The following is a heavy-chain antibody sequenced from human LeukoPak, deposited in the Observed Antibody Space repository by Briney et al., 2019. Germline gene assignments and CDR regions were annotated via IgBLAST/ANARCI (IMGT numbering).Heavy chain of an antibody. CDR1: GFTFSSYS. CDR3: ARAGGREVVTAIQVVFDY. D-gene: IGHD2-21*02. V-gene: IGHV3-21*01. J-gene: IGHJ4*02. CDR2: ISSSSSYI. Sequence: GGSLRLSCAASGFTFSSYSMNWVRQAPGKGLEWVSSISSSSSYIYYADSVKGRFTISRDNAKNSLYLQMNSLRAEDTAVYYCARAGGREVVTAIQVVFDYWGQGTLVTVSS.